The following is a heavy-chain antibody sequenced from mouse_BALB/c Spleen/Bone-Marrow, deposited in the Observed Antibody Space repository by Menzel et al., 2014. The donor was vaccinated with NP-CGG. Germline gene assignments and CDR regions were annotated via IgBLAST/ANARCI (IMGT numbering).Heavy chain of an antibody. CDR3: ARRRGITTERDYFDY. Sequence: QVQLQQSGPELVKPGASVRISCKASGYTFTSYYIHWVKQRPGQGLEWIGWIYPGNVNTKYNEKFKDKATLTADKSSSTAYMQLSSLTSEDSAVYFCARRRGITTERDYFDYWGQGTTLTVSS. D-gene: IGHD2-4*01. CDR2: IYPGNVNT. CDR1: GYTFTSYY. J-gene: IGHJ2*01. V-gene: IGHV1S56*01.